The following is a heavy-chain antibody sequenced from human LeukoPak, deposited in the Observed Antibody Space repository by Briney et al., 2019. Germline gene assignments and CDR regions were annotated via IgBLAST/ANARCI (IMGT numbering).Heavy chain of an antibody. CDR1: GGTFSSYA. D-gene: IGHD3-10*01. CDR2: IIPIFGTA. V-gene: IGHV1-69*13. Sequence: SVKVSCKASGGTFSSYAISWVRQAPGQGLEWMGGIIPIFGTANYAQKFQGRVTITADESTSTAYMELSSLRSEDTAVYYCARKGHYGSGSIDYWGQGTLVTVSS. J-gene: IGHJ4*02. CDR3: ARKGHYGSGSIDY.